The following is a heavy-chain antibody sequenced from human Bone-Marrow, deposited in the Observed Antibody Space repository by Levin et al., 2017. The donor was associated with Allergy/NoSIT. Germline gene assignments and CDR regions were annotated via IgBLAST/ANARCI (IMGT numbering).Heavy chain of an antibody. D-gene: IGHD5-12*01. J-gene: IGHJ4*02. V-gene: IGHV1-8*01. CDR3: ARGELGSGYLFDY. CDR2: MYPNSDNA. CDR1: GYTFTSFD. Sequence: GESLKISCKTSGYTFTSFDINWVRQATGQGLEWMGWMYPNSDNAGYAQKFQGRVTMTRNTSISTAYMELSSLRSEDTAIYYCARGELGSGYLFDYWGQRTLVTVSS.